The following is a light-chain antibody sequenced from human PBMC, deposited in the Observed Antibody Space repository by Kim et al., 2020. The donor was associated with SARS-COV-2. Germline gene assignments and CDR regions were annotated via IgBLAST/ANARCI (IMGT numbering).Light chain of an antibody. CDR3: QQYYSTPYT. CDR2: GAS. V-gene: IGKV4-1*01. J-gene: IGKJ2*01. Sequence: RATINCKSSQSVLYSTNNKNYLAWYQQKPGQPPKLLISGASTRESGVPDRFSGGGSGTDFTLTISSLQAEDVAVYYCQQYYSTPYTFGQGTKLEI. CDR1: QSVLYSTNNKNY.